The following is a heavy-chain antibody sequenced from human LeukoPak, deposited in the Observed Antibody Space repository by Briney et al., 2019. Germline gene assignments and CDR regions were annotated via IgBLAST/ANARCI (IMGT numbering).Heavy chain of an antibody. CDR2: IYYSGST. J-gene: IGHJ4*02. CDR1: GGSISSGGYS. Sequence: SQTLSLTCTVSGGSISSGGYSWSWIRQHPGKGLEWIGYIYYSGSTYYNPSLKSRVTISVDTSKNQFSLKLSSVTAADTAVYYCARGKIVVVPAALDYWGQGTLVTVSS. D-gene: IGHD2-2*01. V-gene: IGHV4-31*03. CDR3: ARGKIVVVPAALDY.